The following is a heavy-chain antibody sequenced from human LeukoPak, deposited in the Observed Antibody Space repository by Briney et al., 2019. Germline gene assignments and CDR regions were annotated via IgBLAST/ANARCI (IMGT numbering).Heavy chain of an antibody. Sequence: PGGSLRLSCAASGFTFNNYGMHWVRQAPGKGLEWVALIWYDGTNKYYADSVKGRFTISRDNSKNTLYLQMNSLRAEDTAVYYCARDLKKGYYFDYWGQETLVTVSS. CDR1: GFTFNNYG. CDR3: ARDLKKGYYFDY. J-gene: IGHJ4*02. V-gene: IGHV3-33*01. CDR2: IWYDGTNK.